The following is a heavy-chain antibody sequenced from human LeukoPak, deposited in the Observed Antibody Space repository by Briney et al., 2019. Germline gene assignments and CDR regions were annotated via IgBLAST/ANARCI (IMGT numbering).Heavy chain of an antibody. CDR1: GFTFSSYA. J-gene: IGHJ5*02. Sequence: GGSLRLSCAASGFTFSSYAMSWVRQAPGKGLEWVSAISGSGGSTYYADSVKGRFTISRDNSKDMVYLQMNSLKVEDTATYYCGKEGGAWGQGTKVTVSS. CDR2: ISGSGGST. V-gene: IGHV3-23*01. D-gene: IGHD3-16*01. CDR3: GKEGGA.